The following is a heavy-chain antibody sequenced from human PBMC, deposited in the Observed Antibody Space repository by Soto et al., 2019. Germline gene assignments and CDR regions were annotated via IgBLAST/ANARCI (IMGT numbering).Heavy chain of an antibody. J-gene: IGHJ6*02. CDR3: ARPRGLVAYCGGDCFGQMDV. D-gene: IGHD2-21*02. V-gene: IGHV1-69*06. CDR1: GGTFSSYT. Sequence: SVKVSCKASGGTFSSYTFNWVRQAPGQGLEWMGGIIPIFGSANYAQKFQGRVTITADTSTSTAYMELRSLRSDDTAVYYCARPRGLVAYCGGDCFGQMDVWGQGTTVTVSS. CDR2: IIPIFGSA.